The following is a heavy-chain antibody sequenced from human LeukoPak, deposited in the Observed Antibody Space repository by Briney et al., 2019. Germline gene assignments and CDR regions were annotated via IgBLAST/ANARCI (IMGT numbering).Heavy chain of an antibody. D-gene: IGHD5-24*01. CDR2: FYTSGNT. V-gene: IGHV4-4*09. J-gene: IGHJ3*02. CDR1: GTSVTPYS. CDR3: ARHRAEMATITDDTFDM. Sequence: SETLSLTCSVSGTSVTPYSWSWIRQPPGRGLEWIGYFYTSGNTHQNPSLKSRVTMSIDASRNQFSLRLSSMTAADTAVYYCARHRAEMATITDDTFDMWGQGTMVTVSS.